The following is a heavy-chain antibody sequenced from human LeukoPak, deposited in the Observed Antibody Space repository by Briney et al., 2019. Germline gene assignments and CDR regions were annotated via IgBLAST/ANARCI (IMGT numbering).Heavy chain of an antibody. D-gene: IGHD5-18*01. V-gene: IGHV3-53*01. CDR2: IFSGGPT. Sequence: GGSLRLSCAASGFTVSSNHMSWVRQAPGKGLEWVSVIFSGGPTYYADSVKGRFTISRDNSKNTLYLQMNSLRADDTAVYYCARFSGYSYGAYFDYWGQGTLVTVSS. CDR3: ARFSGYSYGAYFDY. CDR1: GFTVSSNH. J-gene: IGHJ4*02.